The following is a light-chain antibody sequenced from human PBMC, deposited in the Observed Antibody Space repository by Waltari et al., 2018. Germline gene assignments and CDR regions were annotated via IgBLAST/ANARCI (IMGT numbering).Light chain of an antibody. V-gene: IGKV3-11*01. J-gene: IGKJ4*01. CDR2: DAS. CDR3: QRYGSSLT. Sequence: DIVLTQSPATLSLFPGDRGTLSCRASQSISTYLAWYQQKPGQAPRLLIYDASNRATGIPARFSGSGSGTDFTLTINRLEAEDFAVYYCQRYGSSLTFGGGTKVEMK. CDR1: QSISTY.